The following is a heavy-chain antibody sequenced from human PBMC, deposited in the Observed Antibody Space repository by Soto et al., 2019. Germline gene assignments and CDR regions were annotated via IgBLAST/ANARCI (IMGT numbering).Heavy chain of an antibody. CDR1: GGSISRYY. J-gene: IGHJ4*02. CDR3: ARDAGATYFDN. Sequence: SETLSLTCTVSGGSISRYYWSWIRQPPGKGLEWIGYIYYSGNTNYNPSLKSRVTMSVDTSRNQFSLQLSSVTAADTAVYYCARDAGATYFDNWCQGTLVTVSS. V-gene: IGHV4-59*01. CDR2: IYYSGNT.